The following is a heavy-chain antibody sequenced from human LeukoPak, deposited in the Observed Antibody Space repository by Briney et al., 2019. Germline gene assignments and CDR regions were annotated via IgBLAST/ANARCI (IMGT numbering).Heavy chain of an antibody. CDR2: IWYDGSNK. V-gene: IGHV3-33*01. Sequence: GGSLRLSCAASGFSFSNYGMHWVRQAPGKGLEGVAVIWYDGSNKYYADSVKGRFTISRDNSKNTLYVQMSSLRAEDTAVYYCARSNNGGWGYCDYWGQGSLVTVSS. J-gene: IGHJ4*02. CDR1: GFSFSNYG. D-gene: IGHD3-16*01. CDR3: ARSNNGGWGYCDY.